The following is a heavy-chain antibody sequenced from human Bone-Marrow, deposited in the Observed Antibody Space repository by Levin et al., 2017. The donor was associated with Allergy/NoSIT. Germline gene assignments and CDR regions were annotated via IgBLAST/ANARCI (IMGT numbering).Heavy chain of an antibody. CDR3: VRGKGLAGVADYYNNGLDV. CDR1: GFTFNSYS. D-gene: IGHD1-26*01. J-gene: IGHJ6*02. CDR2: ITSFSSYI. Sequence: PGGSLRLSCAASGFTFNSYSMNWVRQAPGKGLEWVSSITSFSSYIEYADSVKGRFTISRDNAKNSLLLQMTGLRAEDTAVYYCVRGKGLAGVADYYNNGLDVWGQGTTVTVSS. V-gene: IGHV3-21*01.